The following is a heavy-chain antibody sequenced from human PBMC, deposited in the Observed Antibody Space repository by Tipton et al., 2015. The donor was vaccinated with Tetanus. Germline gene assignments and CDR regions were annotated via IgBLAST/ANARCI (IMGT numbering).Heavy chain of an antibody. D-gene: IGHD6-13*01. CDR3: ARETRSSWYVGLDY. CDR1: GGSLSSGGYY. V-gene: IGHV4-31*02. CDR2: IYYSGST. Sequence: LRLSCTVSGGSLSSGGYYWSWIRQHPGKGLEWIGYIYYSGSTYYNPSLKSRVTISVDTSKNQFSLKLSSVTAADTAGYYCARETRSSWYVGLDYWGQGTLVTVSS. J-gene: IGHJ4*02.